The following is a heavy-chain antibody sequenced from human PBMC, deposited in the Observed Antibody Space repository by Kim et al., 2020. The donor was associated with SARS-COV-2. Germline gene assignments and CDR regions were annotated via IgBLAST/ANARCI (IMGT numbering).Heavy chain of an antibody. V-gene: IGHV3-23*01. Sequence: VKGRVTISRDNAKITLYLQMNDLRAEDTAVYYCAKDVTTGIVGAYSFDYWGQGTLVTVSS. J-gene: IGHJ4*02. D-gene: IGHD1-26*01. CDR3: AKDVTTGIVGAYSFDY.